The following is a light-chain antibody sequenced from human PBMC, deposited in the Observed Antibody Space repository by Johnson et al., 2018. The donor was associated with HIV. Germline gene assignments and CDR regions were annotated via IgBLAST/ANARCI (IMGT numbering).Light chain of an antibody. Sequence: QSVLTQPPSVSAAPGQKVTISCSGSSSNIGRNYVSWYQQLPGTAPKLLIFDNNKRPSGIPDRFSGSKSGTSATLGITGLQTGDEADYYCGTWDSSLSAYAFGTGTKVTVL. CDR2: DNN. CDR3: GTWDSSLSAYA. J-gene: IGLJ1*01. CDR1: SSNIGRNY. V-gene: IGLV1-51*01.